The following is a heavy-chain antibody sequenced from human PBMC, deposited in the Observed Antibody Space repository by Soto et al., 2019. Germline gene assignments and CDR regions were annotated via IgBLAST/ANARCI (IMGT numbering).Heavy chain of an antibody. D-gene: IGHD7-27*01. J-gene: IGHJ4*02. CDR2: IYYSGST. V-gene: IGHV4-39*01. CDR3: ARKNWGFDY. CDR1: GGSISSSIYY. Sequence: SETLSLTCTVSGGSISSSIYYWGWIRQPPGKGLEWIGSIYYSGSTYYNPSLKSRVTISVDTSKNQFSLKLSSVTAADTAVYYCARKNWGFDYWGQGTLVTV.